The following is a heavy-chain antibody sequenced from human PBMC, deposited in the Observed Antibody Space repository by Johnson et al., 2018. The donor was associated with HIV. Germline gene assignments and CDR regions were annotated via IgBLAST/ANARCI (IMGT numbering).Heavy chain of an antibody. CDR2: ISDGSST. CDR1: GFTFSSYA. D-gene: IGHD5-18*01. CDR3: TTDKQLWLTVDI. V-gene: IGHV3-23*01. J-gene: IGHJ3*02. Sequence: GGGVFQPGRSLRLSCAASGFTFSSYAMSWVRQAPGKGLEWVSAISDGSSTSYADSVKGRFTISRDSAKNTLYLQMNSLKTEDTAVYYCTTDKQLWLTVDIWGQGTMVTVSS.